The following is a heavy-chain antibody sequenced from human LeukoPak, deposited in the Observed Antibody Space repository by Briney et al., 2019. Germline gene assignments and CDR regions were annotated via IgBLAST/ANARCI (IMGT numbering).Heavy chain of an antibody. D-gene: IGHD2-2*02. CDR3: AKDVGYCSSTSCYSNYFDY. J-gene: IGHJ4*02. CDR1: GFTFSSYA. CDR2: ISGSGGSA. V-gene: IGHV3-23*01. Sequence: GGSLRLSCAASGFTFSSYALSWVRQAPGKGLEWVSAISGSGGSAYYADSVKGRFTISRDNSKNTLYLQMNSLRAEDTAVYYCAKDVGYCSSTSCYSNYFDYWGQGTLVTVSS.